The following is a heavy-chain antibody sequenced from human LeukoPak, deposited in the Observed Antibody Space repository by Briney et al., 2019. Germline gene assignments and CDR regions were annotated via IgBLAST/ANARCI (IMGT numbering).Heavy chain of an antibody. D-gene: IGHD3-10*01. V-gene: IGHV4-59*01. CDR1: GGSFTNYY. CDR2: IYYSGST. Sequence: SETLSLTCAVYGGSFTNYYWSWIRQPPGKGLEWIGYIYYSGSTNYNPSLKSRVTISVDTSKNQFSLKLSSVTAADTAVYYCARDRVSAWFGELSHAFDIWGQGTMVTVSS. J-gene: IGHJ3*02. CDR3: ARDRVSAWFGELSHAFDI.